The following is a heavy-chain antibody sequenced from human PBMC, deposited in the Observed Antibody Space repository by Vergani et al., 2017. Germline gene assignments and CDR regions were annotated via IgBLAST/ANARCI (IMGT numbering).Heavy chain of an antibody. Sequence: LEESGGGSVKPGGSLRLSCAASGFKFSDLYMSWIRQAPGKGLEWVSHISPGASTVSYTDSVTGRFTVSRDNDNNSLTLDMTTLRVEDTAVYYWAKNPGISTTRHYYAMDVWGQGTTVTVSS. D-gene: IGHD1-1*01. J-gene: IGHJ6*02. V-gene: IGHV3-11*04. CDR2: ISPGASTV. CDR1: GFKFSDLY. CDR3: AKNPGISTTRHYYAMDV.